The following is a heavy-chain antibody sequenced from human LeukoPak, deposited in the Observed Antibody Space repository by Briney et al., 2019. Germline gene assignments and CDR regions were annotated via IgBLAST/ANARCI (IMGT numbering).Heavy chain of an antibody. CDR1: GFTFSSYE. CDR3: ARGPRAYTSGWYYFDY. D-gene: IGHD6-19*01. V-gene: IGHV3-48*03. J-gene: IGHJ4*02. Sequence: PGGSLRLSCAASGFTFSSYEINWVRQAPGKRLEWVSYISNSGSTIYYADSVKGRFTISRDNAKDSLYLQMNGLRAEDTAVYYCARGPRAYTSGWYYFDYWGQGTLVTVSS. CDR2: ISNSGSTI.